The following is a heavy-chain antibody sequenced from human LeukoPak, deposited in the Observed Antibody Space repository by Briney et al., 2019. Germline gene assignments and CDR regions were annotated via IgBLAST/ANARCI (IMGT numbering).Heavy chain of an antibody. V-gene: IGHV4-59*08. CDR2: IYYSGST. CDR3: ARRSATYLDY. Sequence: SETLSLTCTVSGGSINSYYWSWIRQPPGKGLEWIGYIYYSGSTNYNPSLKSRVTISVNTSKNQFFLKLSSVTAADTAVYYCARRSATYLDYWGQGTLVTVSS. J-gene: IGHJ4*02. D-gene: IGHD3-3*01. CDR1: GGSINSYY.